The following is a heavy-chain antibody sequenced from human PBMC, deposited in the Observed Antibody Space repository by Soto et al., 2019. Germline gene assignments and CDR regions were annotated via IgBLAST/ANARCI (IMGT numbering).Heavy chain of an antibody. V-gene: IGHV4-38-2*02. D-gene: IGHD2-2*01. CDR2: ISHSGNT. CDR1: GYSISSGYY. J-gene: IGHJ4*02. Sequence: SETLSLTCAVSGYSISSGYYWGWIRQPPGKGLEWIGSISHSGNTNYNPSLKSRVTISLDTSKNQFSLKLSSVTAADTAVYYCDRDTYCSINSCYPFDYWGQGTLVTVSS. CDR3: DRDTYCSINSCYPFDY.